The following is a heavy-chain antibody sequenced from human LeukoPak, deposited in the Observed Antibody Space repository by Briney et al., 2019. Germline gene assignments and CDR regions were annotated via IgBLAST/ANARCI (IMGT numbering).Heavy chain of an antibody. Sequence: GGSLRLSCAASGFTFSDYYMSWIRQAPGKGLEWVSYISSTTGYTNYADSVKGRFTISRDNAKNSLYLQMNSLRAEDTAVYYCARYSGSYDYFDYWGQGTLATVSS. CDR3: ARYSGSYDYFDY. V-gene: IGHV3-11*03. CDR1: GFTFSDYY. D-gene: IGHD1-26*01. CDR2: ISSTTGYT. J-gene: IGHJ4*02.